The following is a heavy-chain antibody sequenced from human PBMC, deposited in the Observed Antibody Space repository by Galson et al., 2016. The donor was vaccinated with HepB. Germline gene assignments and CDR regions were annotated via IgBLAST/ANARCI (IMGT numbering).Heavy chain of an antibody. CDR3: ARLGSSYWYREFDY. V-gene: IGHV5-10-1*01. J-gene: IGHJ4*02. Sequence: QSGAEVKKPGESLRISCKGYGYSFTNSWIPWVRQMPGKGLEWLGRIAPSDSYTNYSPSFHGHVTISADKSTSTAYLQWSSLKASDTAMYFCARLGSSYWYREFDYWGQGTLVTGSS. CDR1: GYSFTNSW. D-gene: IGHD3-10*01. CDR2: IAPSDSYT.